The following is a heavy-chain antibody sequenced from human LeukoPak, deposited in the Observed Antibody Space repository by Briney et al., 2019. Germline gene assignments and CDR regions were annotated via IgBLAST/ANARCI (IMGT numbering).Heavy chain of an antibody. D-gene: IGHD3-3*01. CDR3: ARANSPHYDFWSGYYTIGFDP. J-gene: IGHJ5*02. CDR1: GGSISSSGYY. V-gene: IGHV4-39*07. CDR2: VDYTGIT. Sequence: SETLSLTCTVSGGSISSSGYYWGWIRQPPGKGLEWIGSVDYTGITSHSPSLKSRVTISVDTSKNQFSLKVSSVSAADTAVYYCARANSPHYDFWSGYYTIGFDPWGQGTLVTVSS.